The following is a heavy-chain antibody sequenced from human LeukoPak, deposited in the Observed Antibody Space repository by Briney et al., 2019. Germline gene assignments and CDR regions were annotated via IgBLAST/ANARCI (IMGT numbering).Heavy chain of an antibody. D-gene: IGHD5-18*01. CDR3: AKSPRGYTYVPDY. J-gene: IGHJ4*02. Sequence: GGSLRLSCAASGFTFSSCAMSWVRQAPGKGLEWVSTISGSGSNTYYADSVKGRFTISRDNSRDALYLQMLGLRADDTAVYFCAKSPRGYTYVPDYWGQGTLVTVSS. CDR2: ISGSGSNT. CDR1: GFTFSSCA. V-gene: IGHV3-23*01.